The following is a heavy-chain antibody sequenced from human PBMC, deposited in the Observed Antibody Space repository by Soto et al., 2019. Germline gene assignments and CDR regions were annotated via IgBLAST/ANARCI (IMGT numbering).Heavy chain of an antibody. J-gene: IGHJ4*02. CDR1: GGTLSSYA. V-gene: IGHV1-8*02. D-gene: IGHD6-25*01. CDR3: AGASSDWGAAIGY. Sequence: ASVKVSCKASGGTLSSYAISWVRQATGQGLEWIGWMNPNSGNTGYAQKFQGRVTMTRNTSISAAYMELSSLRSEDTAVYYCAGASSDWGAAIGYWGQGTLVTVSS. CDR2: MNPNSGNT.